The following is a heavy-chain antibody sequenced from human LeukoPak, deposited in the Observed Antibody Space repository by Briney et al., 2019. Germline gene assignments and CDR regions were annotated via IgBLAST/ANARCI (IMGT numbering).Heavy chain of an antibody. V-gene: IGHV3-66*01. D-gene: IGHD2-15*01. CDR1: GFSFNSYA. J-gene: IGHJ4*02. CDR2: IYSGGST. CDR3: ARDSRRILPSD. Sequence: GGSLRLSCSASGFSFNSYAMHWVRQAPGKGLEWVSVIYSGGSTYYADSVKGRFTISRDNSKNTLYLQMNSLRAEDTAVYYCARDSRRILPSDWGQGTLVTVSS.